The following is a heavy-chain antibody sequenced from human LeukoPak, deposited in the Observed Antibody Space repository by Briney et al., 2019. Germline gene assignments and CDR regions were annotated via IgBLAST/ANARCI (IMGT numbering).Heavy chain of an antibody. Sequence: TGGSLRLSCAASGFTFSSYWMSWARQAPGKGLEWVANIKQDGSEKYYVDFVKGRFTISRDNAKNSLYLQMNSLRAEDTAVYSCARERGPAAMGRDFDYWGQGTLVTVSS. CDR2: IKQDGSEK. J-gene: IGHJ4*02. V-gene: IGHV3-7*01. D-gene: IGHD2-2*01. CDR1: GFTFSSYW. CDR3: ARERGPAAMGRDFDY.